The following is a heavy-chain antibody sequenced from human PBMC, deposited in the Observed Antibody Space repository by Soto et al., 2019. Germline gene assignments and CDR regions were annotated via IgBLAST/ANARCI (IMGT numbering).Heavy chain of an antibody. CDR2: IKNKTDGWTT. D-gene: IGHD2-15*01. CDR1: GFTFSNAW. V-gene: IGHV3-15*01. J-gene: IGHJ4*02. CDR3: TTAARCSGGICYSGEFDY. Sequence: GGSLRLSCAASGFTFSNAWMSWVRQAPGKGLEWVGRIKNKTDGWTTNYAAPVKGRFTISREESKNTVFLQMNSLKTEDTAVYYCTTAARCSGGICYSGEFDYWGQGTLVTVSS.